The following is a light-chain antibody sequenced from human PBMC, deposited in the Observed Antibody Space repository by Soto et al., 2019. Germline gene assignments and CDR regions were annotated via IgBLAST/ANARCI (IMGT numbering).Light chain of an antibody. CDR3: QQYNNWPRT. CDR1: QSVSSN. J-gene: IGKJ1*01. V-gene: IGKV3-15*01. Sequence: IVMTQSPATLSVSPGERATLSCRASQSVSSNLAWYQQKPGQAPRLLIYGASTRATGIPARFSGSESGTEFTLTISSLQSEDFAVYYCQQYNNWPRTFGQGTKVDIK. CDR2: GAS.